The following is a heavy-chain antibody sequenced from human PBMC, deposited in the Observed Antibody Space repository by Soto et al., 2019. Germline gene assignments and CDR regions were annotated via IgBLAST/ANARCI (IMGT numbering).Heavy chain of an antibody. J-gene: IGHJ4*02. D-gene: IGHD2-15*01. CDR3: ARRALPHAFVDY. Sequence: SETLSLTCAVYGGSFSGYYWSWIRQPPGKGLEWIGEINHSGSTNYNPSLKSRVTISVDTSKNQFSLKLSSVTAADTAVYYCARRALPHAFVDYWGQGTLVTVSS. CDR1: GGSFSGYY. CDR2: INHSGST. V-gene: IGHV4-34*01.